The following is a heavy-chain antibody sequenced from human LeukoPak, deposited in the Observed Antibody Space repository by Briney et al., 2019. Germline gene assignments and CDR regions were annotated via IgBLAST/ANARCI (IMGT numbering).Heavy chain of an antibody. CDR3: GRDWKLDY. CDR2: IGDNAGDT. Sequence: GGSLRLSCAASGFTFNNYAMSWVRQAPGKGLEWVSAIGDNAGDTKYADSVKGRFTISRDNSRNTLCLQLNSLRVEDTAIYYCGRDWKLDYWGQGTLVTVSS. J-gene: IGHJ4*02. CDR1: GFTFNNYA. V-gene: IGHV3-23*01. D-gene: IGHD1-1*01.